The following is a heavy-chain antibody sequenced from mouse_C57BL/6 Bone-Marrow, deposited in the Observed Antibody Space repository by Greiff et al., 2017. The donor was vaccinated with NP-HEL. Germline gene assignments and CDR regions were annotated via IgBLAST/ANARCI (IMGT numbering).Heavy chain of an antibody. CDR1: GYSITSDY. V-gene: IGHV3-8*01. CDR3: ARAPYTTVVDYYYAMDY. Sequence: EVQLVESGPGLAKPSQTLSLTCSVTGYSITSDYWNWIRKFPGNKLEYMGYISYSGSTYYTPSLKSRISITRDTSKNQYYLQLNSVTTEDTATYYCARAPYTTVVDYYYAMDYWGQGTSVTVSS. J-gene: IGHJ4*01. D-gene: IGHD1-1*01. CDR2: ISYSGST.